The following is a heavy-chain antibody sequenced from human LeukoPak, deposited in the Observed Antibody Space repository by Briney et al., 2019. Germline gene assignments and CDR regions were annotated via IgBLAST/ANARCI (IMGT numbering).Heavy chain of an antibody. D-gene: IGHD3-22*01. J-gene: IGHJ6*02. CDR1: GYTFTGYY. Sequence: ASVKVSCKASGYTFTGYYMHWVRQAPGQGLEWMGWINPYSGSTNYAQKFQGRVTMTRDTSTSTAYMELSGLRSDDTAVYYCARESRGYYYDSSGRKFYYYGMDVWGQGTTVTVSS. CDR3: ARESRGYYYDSSGRKFYYYGMDV. CDR2: INPYSGST. V-gene: IGHV1-2*02.